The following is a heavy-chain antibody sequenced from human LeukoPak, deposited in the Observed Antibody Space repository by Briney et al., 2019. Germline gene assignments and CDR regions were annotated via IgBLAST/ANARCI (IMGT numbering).Heavy chain of an antibody. CDR2: IYHSGST. CDR1: GGSISSYY. V-gene: IGHV4-59*12. CDR3: ARDQKRGMSWELLRAQTYDGFDV. D-gene: IGHD1-26*01. J-gene: IGHJ3*01. Sequence: PSETLSLTCTVSGGSISSYYWSWIRQPPGKGLEWIGEIYHSGSTNYNPSLKSRVTISVDKSKNQFSLKVSSVTAADTAVYYCARDQKRGMSWELLRAQTYDGFDVWGQGTMVTVSS.